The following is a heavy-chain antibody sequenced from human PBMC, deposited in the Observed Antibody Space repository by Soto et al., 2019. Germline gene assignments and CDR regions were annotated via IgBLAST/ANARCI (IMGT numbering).Heavy chain of an antibody. CDR1: GFTFSSYW. J-gene: IGHJ4*02. CDR3: ARETVERDTNG. Sequence: EVQLVESGGGLVQPGGSLRLSCAASGFTFSSYWMSWVRQAPGQGLGRVANIKQDGSEKYYVDSVKGRFTISRDNAENSLFLQMSSLRAEDRAVYYCARETVERDTNGWGQGTLVTVSS. CDR2: IKQDGSEK. D-gene: IGHD5-18*01. V-gene: IGHV3-7*01.